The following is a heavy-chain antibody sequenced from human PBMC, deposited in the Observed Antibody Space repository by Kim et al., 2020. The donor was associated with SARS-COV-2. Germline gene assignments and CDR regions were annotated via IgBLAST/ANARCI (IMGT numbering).Heavy chain of an antibody. Sequence: SKYYADSVKGRFTISRDNSKNTLYLQMNSLRAEDTAVYYCAKTVAAYFDYWGQGTLVTVSS. CDR3: AKTVAAYFDY. V-gene: IGHV3-23*01. D-gene: IGHD6-19*01. CDR2: SK. J-gene: IGHJ4*02.